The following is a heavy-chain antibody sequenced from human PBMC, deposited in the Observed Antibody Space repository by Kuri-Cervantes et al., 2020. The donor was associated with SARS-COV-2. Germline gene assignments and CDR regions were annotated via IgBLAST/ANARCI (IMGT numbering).Heavy chain of an antibody. CDR3: ARDRLIAVAGTGYYYMDV. D-gene: IGHD6-19*01. CDR1: GYTFTSYG. V-gene: IGHV1-18*01. J-gene: IGHJ6*03. CDR2: ISAYNGNT. Sequence: ASVKVSCKASGYTFTSYGISWVRQAPGQGLEWMGWISAYNGNTNYAQKFQGRVTMTRDTSTSAVYMELSSLRSEDTAVYYCARDRLIAVAGTGYYYMDVWGKGTTVTVSS.